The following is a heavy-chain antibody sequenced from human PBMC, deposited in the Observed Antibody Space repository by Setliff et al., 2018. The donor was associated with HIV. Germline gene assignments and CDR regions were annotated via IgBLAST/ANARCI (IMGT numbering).Heavy chain of an antibody. V-gene: IGHV4-31*03. Sequence: SETLSLTCTVSGASISSGGYYWSRIRQHPVKGLEWIGYIYYTGTTFYNPSLESRLIISLDTPKNQFSLRLTSVTAADTAVYYCARLGTRTVAADADFDSWGQGALVTVSS. CDR2: IYYTGTT. J-gene: IGHJ4*02. CDR3: ARLGTRTVAADADFDS. D-gene: IGHD2-15*01. CDR1: GASISSGGYY.